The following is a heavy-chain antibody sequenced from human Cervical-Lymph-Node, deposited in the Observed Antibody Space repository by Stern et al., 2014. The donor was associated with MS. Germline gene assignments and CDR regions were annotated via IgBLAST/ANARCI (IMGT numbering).Heavy chain of an antibody. CDR1: GYSFTYYN. CDR2: INTGDGNT. D-gene: IGHD2-8*01. CDR3: ARPIGDCTNGVCYNEFDY. J-gene: IGHJ4*02. V-gene: IGHV1-3*04. Sequence: QVQLVQSGAEVKKPGASVKVSCKASGYSFTYYNIHWVRQAPGHRLEWMGWINTGDGNTKYSQKFQGRVTISRDTSATTAYLELSILRAEDTAVYYGARPIGDCTNGVCYNEFDYWGQGTLVVVSS.